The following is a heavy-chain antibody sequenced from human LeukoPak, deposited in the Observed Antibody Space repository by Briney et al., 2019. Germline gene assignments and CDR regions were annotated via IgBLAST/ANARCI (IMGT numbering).Heavy chain of an antibody. Sequence: PGRSLRLSCAASGLTFNSYAMSWVRQAPGKGLEWVSAISDSGRDTYYADSVKGRFTISRDNSKNTLYLQMNSLRAEDAAVYYCARRVPYSSSSVYFDYWGQGTLVTVSS. CDR1: GLTFNSYA. CDR3: ARRVPYSSSSVYFDY. CDR2: ISDSGRDT. J-gene: IGHJ4*02. V-gene: IGHV3-23*01. D-gene: IGHD6-6*01.